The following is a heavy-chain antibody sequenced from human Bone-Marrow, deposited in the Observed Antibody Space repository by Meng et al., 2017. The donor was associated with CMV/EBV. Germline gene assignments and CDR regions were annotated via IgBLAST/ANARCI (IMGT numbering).Heavy chain of an antibody. Sequence: EVQLLESGGGLVQPGGSLRLSCAASGFTFSDHYMDWVRQAPGKGLEWVSIIYSGGSAYYADSAQGRFTISRDNSKNKLYLQMNSLRADDTAVYFCARSRSSWPYFELWGQETLVTVSS. CDR2: IYSGGSA. CDR3: ARSRSSWPYFEL. J-gene: IGHJ4*02. CDR1: GFTFSDHY. V-gene: IGHV3-66*01. D-gene: IGHD6-13*01.